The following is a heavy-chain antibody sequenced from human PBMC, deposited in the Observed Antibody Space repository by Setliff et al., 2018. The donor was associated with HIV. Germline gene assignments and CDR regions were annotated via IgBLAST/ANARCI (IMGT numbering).Heavy chain of an antibody. D-gene: IGHD6-19*01. J-gene: IGHJ4*02. CDR3: ARDPSSGWSYYFDY. Sequence: LSLTCVVSGGSFSGNSWNWIRQPPGKGLEWIGYIYYSGSTKYNPSLKSRVTISVDTSKNHFSLKLSSVTAAYMAVYYCARDPSSGWSYYFDYWGQGTLVTVSS. CDR2: IYYSGST. CDR1: GGSFSGNS. V-gene: IGHV4-59*12.